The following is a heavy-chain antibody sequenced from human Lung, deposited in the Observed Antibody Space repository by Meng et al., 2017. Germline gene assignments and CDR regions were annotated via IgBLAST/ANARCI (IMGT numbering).Heavy chain of an antibody. V-gene: IGHV4-34*01. CDR1: GGSFSDYH. J-gene: IGHJ4*02. CDR3: ARDPTTMAHDFDY. D-gene: IGHD4-11*01. Sequence: VCLHQWGAGLLTPSETLSLTRVVAGGSFSDYHRSWIRQPPGKGLEWIGEINHSGSTNSNPSLESRATISVDTSQNNLSLKLSSVTAADSAVYYCARDPTTMAHDFDYWGQGTLVTVSS. CDR2: INHSGST.